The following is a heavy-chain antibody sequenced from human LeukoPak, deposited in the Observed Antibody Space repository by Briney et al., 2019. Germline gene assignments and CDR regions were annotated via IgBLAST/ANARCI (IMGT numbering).Heavy chain of an antibody. D-gene: IGHD4-17*01. Sequence: GGSLRLSCAASGFTVSSNYMSWVRQAPGKGLEWVSVIYSGGSTYYADSVKGRFTISRDNSKNTLYLQMNSLRAEDTAVYYCASLAATVTPDYWGQGTLVTVSS. V-gene: IGHV3-53*05. J-gene: IGHJ4*02. CDR3: ASLAATVTPDY. CDR1: GFTVSSNY. CDR2: IYSGGST.